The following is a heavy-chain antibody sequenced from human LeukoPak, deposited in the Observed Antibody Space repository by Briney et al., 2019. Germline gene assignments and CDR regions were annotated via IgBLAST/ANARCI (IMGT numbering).Heavy chain of an antibody. CDR1: GGSISSYY. CDR3: ARAGGGYYLKH. Sequence: SEILSFTSTASGGSISSYYWSLIQQPPGKGLEWIGYIYYSGSINYNPSLKSRVTISVDTSKNQFSLKLSSVTAADTAVYYCARAGGGYYLKHSGPGTLVTVSS. CDR2: IYYSGSI. D-gene: IGHD3-22*01. J-gene: IGHJ4*01. V-gene: IGHV4-59*01.